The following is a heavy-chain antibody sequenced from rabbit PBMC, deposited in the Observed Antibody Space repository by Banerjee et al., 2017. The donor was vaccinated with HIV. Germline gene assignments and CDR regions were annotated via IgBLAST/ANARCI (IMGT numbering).Heavy chain of an antibody. Sequence: QEQLVESGGDLVKPGASLTLTCTASGFSFSSVYDMCWVRQAPGKGLEWIACIGTADGNTFYANWAKGRFTISKTPSTTVTLQMTSLTAADTATYFCARGGSYGSPLWGPGTLVTVS. CDR2: IGTADGNT. CDR1: GFSFSSVYD. D-gene: IGHD5-1*01. CDR3: ARGGSYGSPL. V-gene: IGHV1S45*01. J-gene: IGHJ4*01.